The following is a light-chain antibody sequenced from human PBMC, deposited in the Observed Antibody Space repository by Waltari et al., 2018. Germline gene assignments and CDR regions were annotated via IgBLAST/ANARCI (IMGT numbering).Light chain of an antibody. J-gene: IGKJ1*01. V-gene: IGKV4-1*01. Sequence: DVVMTQSPDSLAVSLGERATINCKSSQSLLYTSNNKNYLAWYQQKPGQPPKILIYWASIRESGVPDRFSGSGSGTDFTLTISGPQAEDVASHFCLQYLHTPRTFGQGTKVEIK. CDR2: WAS. CDR3: LQYLHTPRT. CDR1: QSLLYTSNNKNY.